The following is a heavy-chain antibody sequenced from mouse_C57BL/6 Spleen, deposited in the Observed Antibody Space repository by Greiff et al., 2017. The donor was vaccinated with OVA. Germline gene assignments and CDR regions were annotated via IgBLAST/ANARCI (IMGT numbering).Heavy chain of an antibody. J-gene: IGHJ2*01. V-gene: IGHV1-82*01. CDR1: GYAFSSSW. D-gene: IGHD2-10*01. CDR2: IYPGDGDT. CDR3: ARSPPTDY. Sequence: VQGVESGPELVKPGASVKISCKASGYAFSSSWMNWVKQRPGKGLEWIGRIYPGDGDTNYNGKFKGKATLTADKSSSTAYMQLSSLTSEDSAVYFCARSPPTDYWGQGTTLTVSS.